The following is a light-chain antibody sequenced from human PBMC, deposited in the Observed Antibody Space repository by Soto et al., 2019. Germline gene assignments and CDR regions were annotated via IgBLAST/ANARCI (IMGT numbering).Light chain of an antibody. CDR1: QSVSST. CDR2: GAS. CDR3: QQYGTSPLT. J-gene: IGKJ3*01. V-gene: IGKV3-20*01. Sequence: EIVLTQSPCTLSFSPGERATISCRASQSVSSTLAWYQQKPGKAPRLLIYGASSRATGIPDRFSGSGSGTDFTLTISRLEPEDFAVYYCQQYGTSPLTFGPGTKVDIK.